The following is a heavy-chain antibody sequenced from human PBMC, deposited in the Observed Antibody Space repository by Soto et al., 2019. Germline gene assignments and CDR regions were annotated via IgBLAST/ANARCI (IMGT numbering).Heavy chain of an antibody. D-gene: IGHD3-10*01. Sequence: SETLSLTCAVSGGSISSGGYSWSWIRQPPGKGLEWIGYIYHSGSTYYNPSLKSRVTISVDRSKNQFSLKLSSVTAADMAVYYCARTVLLWFGEVNWFDPWGQGTLVTVSS. CDR3: ARTVLLWFGEVNWFDP. CDR1: GGSISSGGYS. CDR2: IYHSGST. V-gene: IGHV4-30-2*01. J-gene: IGHJ5*02.